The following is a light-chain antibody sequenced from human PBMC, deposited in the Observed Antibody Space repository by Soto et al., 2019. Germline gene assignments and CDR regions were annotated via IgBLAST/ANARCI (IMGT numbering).Light chain of an antibody. J-gene: IGKJ3*01. CDR1: QSVSSS. CDR2: SGY. Sequence: FVVTQSPDTLSLSPGETATLSCRASQSVSSSVAWYQHKPGQSPRLVVYSGYKRSPGIPARFSGSGSGTDFTLTITSLEPEDFAVYYCQQRAIWRGVTFGPGTKVDIK. V-gene: IGKV3-11*01. CDR3: QQRAIWRGVT.